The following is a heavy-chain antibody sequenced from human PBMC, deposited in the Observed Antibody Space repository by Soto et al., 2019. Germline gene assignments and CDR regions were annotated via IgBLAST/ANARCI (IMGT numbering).Heavy chain of an antibody. J-gene: IGHJ6*02. CDR1: GGSISGYY. V-gene: IGHV4-59*12. Sequence: SETLSLTCTVSGGSISGYYWSWIRQPPGKGLEWIGYIYHSGSTYYNPSLKSRVTISVDTSKNQFSLKLSSVTAADTAVYYCASSGETYYYYYGMDVWGQGTTVTVSS. CDR2: IYHSGST. CDR3: ASSGETYYYYYGMDV. D-gene: IGHD3-10*01.